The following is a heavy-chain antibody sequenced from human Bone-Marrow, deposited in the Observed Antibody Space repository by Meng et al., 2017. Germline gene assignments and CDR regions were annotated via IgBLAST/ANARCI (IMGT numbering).Heavy chain of an antibody. J-gene: IGHJ6*02. CDR1: GFTFSNDW. V-gene: IGHV3-15*01. Sequence: GESLKISCAASGFTFSNDWMSWIRQAPGKGLEWVGRIKSKTDGGTTDYAAPVQGRFTSARDDSKNTLYLRISSLKTVDAAIYYRMADASTVTPHYYYGMDNWGQGTTVTVSS. CDR3: MADASTVTPHYYYGMDN. CDR2: IKSKTDGGTT. D-gene: IGHD4-17*01.